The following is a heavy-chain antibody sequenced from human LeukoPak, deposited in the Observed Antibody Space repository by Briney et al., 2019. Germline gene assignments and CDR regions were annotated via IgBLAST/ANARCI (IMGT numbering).Heavy chain of an antibody. V-gene: IGHV3-74*01. CDR3: AASSRGLERRPADAFDI. Sequence: QTGGSLRLSCAASGFTFSSCWMHWVRQAPGKGLVWVSRINNDGTSTTYVDSVKGRFTISRDNAKNTLYLQMNSLRAEDTAVYYCAASSRGLERRPADAFDIWGQGTMVAVSS. J-gene: IGHJ3*02. CDR2: INNDGTST. D-gene: IGHD1-1*01. CDR1: GFTFSSCW.